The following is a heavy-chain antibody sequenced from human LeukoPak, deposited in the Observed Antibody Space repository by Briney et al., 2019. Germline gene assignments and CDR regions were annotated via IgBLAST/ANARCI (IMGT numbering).Heavy chain of an antibody. CDR2: ISSSSSYI. CDR1: GFTFSSYS. V-gene: IGHV3-21*01. Sequence: GGSLRLSCAASGFTFSSYSMNWVRQAPGKGLEWVSSISSSSSYIYYADSVKGRFTISRDNAKNSLCLQMNSLRAEDTAVYYCAGDYYDSSGTIDYWGQGTLVTVSS. D-gene: IGHD3-22*01. J-gene: IGHJ4*02. CDR3: AGDYYDSSGTIDY.